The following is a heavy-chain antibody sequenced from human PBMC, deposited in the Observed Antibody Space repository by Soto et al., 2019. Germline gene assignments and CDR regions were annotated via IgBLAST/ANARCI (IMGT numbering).Heavy chain of an antibody. Sequence: EVQLVESGGVVVQFGGSLRLSCAASGFTFDDYAMHWVRQAPGKGLEWGSLITRDGATTYYADSVQGRFTISRDNSTNALYLQMNSLRPDDTAFYYCAKDGGYSDSWFGYSDYWGKGTLVTVSS. CDR1: GFTFDDYA. CDR3: AKDGGYSDSWFGYSDY. D-gene: IGHD6-13*01. J-gene: IGHJ4*02. V-gene: IGHV3-43D*04. CDR2: ITRDGATT.